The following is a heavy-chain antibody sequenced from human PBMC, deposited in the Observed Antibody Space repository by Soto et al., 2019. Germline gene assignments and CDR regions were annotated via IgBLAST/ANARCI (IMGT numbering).Heavy chain of an antibody. D-gene: IGHD5-12*01. CDR2: INPTGTMT. Sequence: ASVKVSCKASGYTFITSYYTHWVRQAPGQGLEWMGIINPTGTMTKYSERFQGRLTMTRDTSTSTDYMELSTLTSEDTAVYFCARDTGYDHDSFDIWGQGTMVTVSS. CDR1: GYTFITSYY. V-gene: IGHV1-46*01. J-gene: IGHJ3*02. CDR3: ARDTGYDHDSFDI.